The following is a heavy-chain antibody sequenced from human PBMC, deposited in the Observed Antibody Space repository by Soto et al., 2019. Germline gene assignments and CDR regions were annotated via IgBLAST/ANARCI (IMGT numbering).Heavy chain of an antibody. J-gene: IGHJ4*02. D-gene: IGHD3-16*01. V-gene: IGHV4-34*01. CDR1: GWSFSGYY. CDR2: INHSGST. CDR3: ARESLEDHDFDY. Sequence: SETLSLTCAFYGWSFSGYYWSWIRQPPGKGLEWVGEINHSGSTNYNPSLKSRVTISVDTSKNQFSLKLSSVTAADTAVYYCARESLEDHDFDYWGQGTLVTVSS.